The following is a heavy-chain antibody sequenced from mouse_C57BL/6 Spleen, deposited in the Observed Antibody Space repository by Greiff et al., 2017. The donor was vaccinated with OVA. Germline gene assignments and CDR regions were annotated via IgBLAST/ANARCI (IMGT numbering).Heavy chain of an antibody. CDR1: FYSFTSSC. CDR2: IYPSVSVT. Sequence: VPLLQPVAVLVRPVSSVPLSCKASFYSFTSSCMYLVQQMPGPCLEWIGNIYPSVSVTHYNQKFKDKATLTVDKSSSTAYMQLSSLTSEDSAVYYCARSYSNYDAMDYWGQGTSVTVSS. D-gene: IGHD2-5*01. V-gene: IGHV1-61*01. J-gene: IGHJ4*01. CDR3: ARSYSNYDAMDY.